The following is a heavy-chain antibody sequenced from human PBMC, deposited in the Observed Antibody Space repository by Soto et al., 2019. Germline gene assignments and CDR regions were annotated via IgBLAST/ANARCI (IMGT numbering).Heavy chain of an antibody. Sequence: GGSLRLSCAASGFTFSSYAMSWVRQAPGKGLEWVSAISGSGGSTYYADSVKGRFTISRDNSKNTLYLQMNSLRAEDTAVYYCAKKSRFGVVISAGDFDYWGQGTLVTVPQ. CDR1: GFTFSSYA. CDR3: AKKSRFGVVISAGDFDY. D-gene: IGHD3-3*01. CDR2: ISGSGGST. J-gene: IGHJ4*02. V-gene: IGHV3-23*01.